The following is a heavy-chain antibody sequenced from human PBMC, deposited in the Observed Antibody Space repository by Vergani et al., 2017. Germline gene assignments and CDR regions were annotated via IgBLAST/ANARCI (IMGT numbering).Heavy chain of an antibody. CDR2: ISGSGGST. CDR1: GFTFSSYA. J-gene: IGHJ5*02. D-gene: IGHD2-2*01. CDR3: AKGTLGGYQLPGWLVSGFDP. V-gene: IGHV3-23*01. Sequence: EVQLLESGGGLVQPGGSLRLSCAASGFTFSSYAMSWVRQAPGKGLEWVSAISGSGGSTYYADSVKGRFTISRDNSKNTLYLQMNSLRAEDTAVYYCAKGTLGGYQLPGWLVSGFDPWGQGTLVTVSS.